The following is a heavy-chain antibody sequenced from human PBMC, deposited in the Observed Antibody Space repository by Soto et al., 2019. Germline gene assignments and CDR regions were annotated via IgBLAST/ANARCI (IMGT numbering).Heavy chain of an antibody. CDR1: GFSFSSYA. J-gene: IGHJ4*02. D-gene: IGHD3-22*01. V-gene: IGHV3-23*01. Sequence: GGSLRLSCAASGFSFSSYAMSWVRQSPGKGLEWVSSISGSGGSTYYADSVKGRFTISRDNSKNTLYLQMNSLRAEDTAVYYCAKGPNTDYYCDSSGYYCGYWGQGTLVTVSS. CDR3: AKGPNTDYYCDSSGYYCGY. CDR2: ISGSGGST.